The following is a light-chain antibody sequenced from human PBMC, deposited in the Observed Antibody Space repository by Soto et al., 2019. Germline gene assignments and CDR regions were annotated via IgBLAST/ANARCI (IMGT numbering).Light chain of an antibody. CDR1: SSNIGAGFD. CDR2: GTS. CDR3: QFYDGSLTGDV. V-gene: IGLV1-40*01. J-gene: IGLJ1*01. Sequence: QAALAQPPSVSGAPGQRVTISCTGSSSNIGAGFDVHWYQQLPGTAPKLLIYGTSNRPSGVPDRFSGSKSGTSASLAITGLQAEDEADYYCQFYDGSLTGDVFRTGTKGTVL.